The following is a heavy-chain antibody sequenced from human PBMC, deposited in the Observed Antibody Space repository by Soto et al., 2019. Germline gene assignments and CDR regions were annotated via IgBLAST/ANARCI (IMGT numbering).Heavy chain of an antibody. CDR2: IIPIFGTA. CDR3: ARDHYYDSSGSIYYAFDI. V-gene: IGHV1-69*13. Sequence: SVKVSCKASGGTFSIYAISWVRQAPGQGLEWMGGIIPIFGTANYAQKFQGRVTITADESTSTAYMELSSLRSEDTAVYYCARDHYYDSSGSIYYAFDIWGQGTMVTVSS. CDR1: GGTFSIYA. D-gene: IGHD3-22*01. J-gene: IGHJ3*02.